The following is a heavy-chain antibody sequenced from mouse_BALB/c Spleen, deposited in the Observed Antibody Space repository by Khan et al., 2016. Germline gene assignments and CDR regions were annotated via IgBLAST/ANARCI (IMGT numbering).Heavy chain of an antibody. CDR1: GFTFSSFG. CDR3: ARGGLRGYFDV. V-gene: IGHV5-17*02. CDR2: ISSGSSTI. J-gene: IGHJ1*01. D-gene: IGHD2-2*01. Sequence: EVELVESGGGLVQPEGSRKLSCAASGFTFSSFGMHWVRQAPEKGLEWVAYISSGSSTIYYADTVKGRFTISRDNPKNTLFLQMTSLRSEDTAMYYCARGGLRGYFDVWGAGTTVTVSS.